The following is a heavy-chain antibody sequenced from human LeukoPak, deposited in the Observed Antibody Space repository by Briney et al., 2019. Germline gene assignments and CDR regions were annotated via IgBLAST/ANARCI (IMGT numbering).Heavy chain of an antibody. Sequence: SETLSLTCAVYGGSFSGYSWSWIRQPPGKGLEWIGEINHSGSTNYNPSLESRVTISVDTSKKQFSLKLSSVTAADTAVYYCARGLSAVVYWGQGTLVTVSS. D-gene: IGHD3-16*02. CDR1: GGSFSGYS. CDR2: INHSGST. J-gene: IGHJ4*02. CDR3: ARGLSAVVY. V-gene: IGHV4-34*01.